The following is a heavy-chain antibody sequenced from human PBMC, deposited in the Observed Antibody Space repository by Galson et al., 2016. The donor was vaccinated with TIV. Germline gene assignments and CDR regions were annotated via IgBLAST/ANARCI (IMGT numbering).Heavy chain of an antibody. Sequence: SLRLSCAASGFIFNSFAMSWVRQAPGKGLQWVSAISRRGFNTYYADSAKGRFTISRDNSKNTLYLQMNSGRADDTAVYYCAKEAGTDYYYGMDGWGQGTTVTVSS. V-gene: IGHV3-23*01. J-gene: IGHJ6*01. CDR2: ISRRGFNT. CDR3: AKEAGTDYYYGMDG. D-gene: IGHD1/OR15-1a*01. CDR1: GFIFNSFA.